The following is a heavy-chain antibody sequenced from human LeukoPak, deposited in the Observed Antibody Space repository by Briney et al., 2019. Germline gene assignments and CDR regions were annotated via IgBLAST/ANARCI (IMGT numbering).Heavy chain of an antibody. J-gene: IGHJ4*02. CDR2: IFYRGST. V-gene: IGHV4-59*08. CDR3: ARHRYSGYDSGDSNYYFDY. D-gene: IGHD5-12*01. CDR1: GGSISGYY. Sequence: TASETLSLTCTVSGGSISGYYWSWIRQPPGKGLEWIGHIFYRGSTNYNPSLKSRVTISVDTSKNQFSLKLRSVTAADTALYYCARHRYSGYDSGDSNYYFDYWGQGTLVTVSS.